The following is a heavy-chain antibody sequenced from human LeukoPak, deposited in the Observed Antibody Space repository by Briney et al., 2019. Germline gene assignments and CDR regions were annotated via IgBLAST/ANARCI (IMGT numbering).Heavy chain of an antibody. D-gene: IGHD6-19*01. Sequence: GGSLRLSCAASGFTFSTYNMNWVRQAPGNGLEWVSYISSSSSIIYYADSVKGRFTISRDNAKNSLYLQMNSLRDEDTAVYYCARWFSTGRGFFDYWGQGILVTVSS. V-gene: IGHV3-48*02. CDR2: ISSSSSII. CDR1: GFTFSTYN. CDR3: ARWFSTGRGFFDY. J-gene: IGHJ4*02.